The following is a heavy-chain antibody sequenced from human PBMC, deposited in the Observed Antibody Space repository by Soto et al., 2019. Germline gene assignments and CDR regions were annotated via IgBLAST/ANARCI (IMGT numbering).Heavy chain of an antibody. CDR3: ATGAFGVRQQLVRDAFDC. Sequence: QVQLVQSGAEVKKPGSSLRVSCRASGGTFDSYSISWVRQAPGQGLEWLGKVAPIFDFSRYAPKFQGRVTITADKSTSTACMDLSGLTSQDTAVYYCATGAFGVRQQLVRDAFDCWGQGTKVTVSS. J-gene: IGHJ3*01. CDR2: VAPIFDFS. D-gene: IGHD6-13*01. CDR1: GGTFDSYS. V-gene: IGHV1-69*02.